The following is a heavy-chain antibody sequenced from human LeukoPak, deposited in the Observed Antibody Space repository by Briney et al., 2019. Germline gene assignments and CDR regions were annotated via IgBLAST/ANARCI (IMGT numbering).Heavy chain of an antibody. V-gene: IGHV1-18*01. CDR2: ISAYTGDT. J-gene: IGHJ4*02. D-gene: IGHD5-12*01. CDR3: AKDLLDLVRPYDPSFDY. Sequence: ASVKVSCKASGYTFSSYGISWVRQAPGQGLEWMGWISAYTGDTNYTQKFQDRVTMTTDTSTNTAYLELRSLRSDDTAVYYCAKDLLDLVRPYDPSFDYWGQGTLVTVSS. CDR1: GYTFSSYG.